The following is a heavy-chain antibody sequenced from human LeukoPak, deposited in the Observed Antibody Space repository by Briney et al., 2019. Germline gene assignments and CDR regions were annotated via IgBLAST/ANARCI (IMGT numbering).Heavy chain of an antibody. CDR2: IYYNGST. Sequence: SETLSLTCTVSGGSINSFYWSWLRQPPGKGLEWLGYIYYNGSTKYNPSLKSRVTISLDTSKTQFSLKLSSVTAADTAVYYCARVPIFGPQYYYYYYMGVWGKGTTVTVSS. CDR1: GGSINSFY. CDR3: ARVPIFGPQYYYYYYMGV. D-gene: IGHD3-3*01. J-gene: IGHJ6*03. V-gene: IGHV4-59*01.